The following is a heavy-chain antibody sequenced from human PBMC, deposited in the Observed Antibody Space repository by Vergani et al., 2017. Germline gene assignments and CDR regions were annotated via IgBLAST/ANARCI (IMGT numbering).Heavy chain of an antibody. CDR3: ARRSGIVYDIFSGTQYFFDF. CDR1: GFSIDTGYY. J-gene: IGHJ4*02. V-gene: IGHV4-38-2*01. Sequence: QVQLQESGPGLVKPSETLSLTCAVSGFSIDTGYYWDWIRQPPGKGLEWIGSIYRTGRTHFNPSLKSRVTISVDTSNNHFSLRLNSLTAADTAVYYCARRSGIVYDIFSGTQYFFDFWGQGNLVTVSS. CDR2: IYRTGRT. D-gene: IGHD3-9*01.